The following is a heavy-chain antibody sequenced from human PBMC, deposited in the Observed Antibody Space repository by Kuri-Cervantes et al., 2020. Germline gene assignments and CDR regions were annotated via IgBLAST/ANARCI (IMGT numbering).Heavy chain of an antibody. D-gene: IGHD3-22*01. CDR3: AKATYYYDSSGYPLD. Sequence: GESLKISCAASGFTFSSYWMTWVRQAPGKGLESVANIRQDSSEIFYADSVKGRFTISRDNSKNSLYLQMNSLRTEDTALYYCAKATYYYDSSGYPLDWGQGTLVTVSS. CDR2: IRQDSSEI. J-gene: IGHJ4*02. CDR1: GFTFSSYW. V-gene: IGHV3-7*03.